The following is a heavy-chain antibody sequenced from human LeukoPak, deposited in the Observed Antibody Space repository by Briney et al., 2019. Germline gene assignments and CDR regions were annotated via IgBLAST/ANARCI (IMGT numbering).Heavy chain of an antibody. CDR1: GYTFTTYS. CDR3: ARASSWQWLTPDY. V-gene: IGHV1-3*04. CDR2: INTDNGDT. D-gene: IGHD6-19*01. Sequence: ASVKVSCKASGYTFTTYSIHWMRQAPGQRLEWVGWINTDNGDTRISQKFQGRITFTRDTSATTAYMEVSSLRSEDTALFYCARASSWQWLTPDYWGQGTLVTVSS. J-gene: IGHJ4*02.